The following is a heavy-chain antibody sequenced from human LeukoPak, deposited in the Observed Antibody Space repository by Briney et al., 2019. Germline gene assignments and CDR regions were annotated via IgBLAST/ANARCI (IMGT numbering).Heavy chain of an antibody. Sequence: PGGSLRLSCAASGFTFSRYDMHWVRHAPGKGLEWVAVIWYDGSNKYYADSVRGRFSLSRDNAKNILYLQMDSLSDEDTALYYCAKDGQALCSRGSCHGLDSWGQGTLVTVPS. CDR3: AKDGQALCSRGSCHGLDS. CDR2: IWYDGSNK. V-gene: IGHV3-33*06. D-gene: IGHD2-15*01. J-gene: IGHJ4*02. CDR1: GFTFSRYD.